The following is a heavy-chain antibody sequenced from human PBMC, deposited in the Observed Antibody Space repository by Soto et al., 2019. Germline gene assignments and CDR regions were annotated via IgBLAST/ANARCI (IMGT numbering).Heavy chain of an antibody. Sequence: GGSLRLSCAASGFTFSSYAMSWVRQAPGKGLEWVSAISGSGGSTYYADSVTGRFTISRDNSKNTLYLQMNSLRAEDTAVYYCAKSLSRDPAMVWYYYYGMDVCGQGTTVTVSS. J-gene: IGHJ6*02. CDR3: AKSLSRDPAMVWYYYYGMDV. CDR2: ISGSGGST. V-gene: IGHV3-23*01. D-gene: IGHD5-18*01. CDR1: GFTFSSYA.